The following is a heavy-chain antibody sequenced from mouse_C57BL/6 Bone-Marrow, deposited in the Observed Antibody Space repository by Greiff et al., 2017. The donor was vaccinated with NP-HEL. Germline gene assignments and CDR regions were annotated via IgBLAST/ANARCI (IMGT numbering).Heavy chain of an antibody. CDR3: AHYGSSDWYFDV. J-gene: IGHJ1*03. V-gene: IGHV5-17*01. Sequence: DVMLVESGGGLVKPGGSLKLSCAASGFTFSDYGMHWVRQAPEKGLEWVAYISSGSSTIYYADTVKGRFTISRDNAKNTLCLQMTSLRSEDTAMYYCAHYGSSDWYFDVWGTGTTVTVSS. D-gene: IGHD1-1*01. CDR2: ISSGSSTI. CDR1: GFTFSDYG.